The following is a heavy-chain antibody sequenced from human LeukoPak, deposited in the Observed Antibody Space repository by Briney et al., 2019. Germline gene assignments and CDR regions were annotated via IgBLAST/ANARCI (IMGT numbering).Heavy chain of an antibody. V-gene: IGHV4-31*03. D-gene: IGHD3-9*01. Sequence: SQTLSLTCTVSGGSISSGGYYWSWIRQHPGKGLEWIGYIYYSGSTYYNPSLKSRVTISVDTSKNQFSLKLSSVTAADTAVYYCARGKGEDSYYDILTGYYTSPYGMDVWGQGTTVTVS. CDR2: IYYSGST. J-gene: IGHJ6*02. CDR3: ARGKGEDSYYDILTGYYTSPYGMDV. CDR1: GGSISSGGYY.